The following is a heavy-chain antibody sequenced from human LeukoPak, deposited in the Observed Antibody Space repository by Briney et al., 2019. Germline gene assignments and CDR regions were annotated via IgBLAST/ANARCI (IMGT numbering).Heavy chain of an antibody. CDR2: IRSKANSYAT. CDR3: TRRYYYGSGSYAYYYYYYGMDV. J-gene: IGHJ6*02. V-gene: IGHV3-73*01. Sequence: GGSLRLSCAASGFTFSGSAMHWVRQASGKGLEWVGRIRSKANSYATAYAASVKGRFTFSRDDSKNTAYLQMNSLKTEDTAVYYCTRRYYYGSGSYAYYYYYYGMDVWGQGTTVTVSS. CDR1: GFTFSGSA. D-gene: IGHD3-10*01.